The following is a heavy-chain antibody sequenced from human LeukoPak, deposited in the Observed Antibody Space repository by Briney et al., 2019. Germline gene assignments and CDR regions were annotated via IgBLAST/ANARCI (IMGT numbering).Heavy chain of an antibody. D-gene: IGHD3-16*01. Sequence: PLETLSLTCTVSGGSISSYYWSWIRQPPGKGLEWIGYIYYSGSTNYNPSLKSRVTISVDTSKNQFSLKLSSVTAADTAVYYCARYGGPYYYYGMDVWGKGTTVTVSS. CDR1: GGSISSYY. V-gene: IGHV4-59*01. CDR3: ARYGGPYYYYGMDV. CDR2: IYYSGST. J-gene: IGHJ6*04.